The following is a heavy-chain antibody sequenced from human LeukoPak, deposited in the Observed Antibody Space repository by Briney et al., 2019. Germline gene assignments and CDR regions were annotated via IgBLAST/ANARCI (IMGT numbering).Heavy chain of an antibody. CDR2: INHSGST. Sequence: SETLSLTCAVYGGSFSGYYWSWIRQPPGKGLEWIGEINHSGSTNYNPSLKSRVTISVDTSKNQFSLRLSSVTAADTAVYYCAREDSSGSYPGDWGQGTLVPVSS. D-gene: IGHD3-22*01. J-gene: IGHJ4*02. CDR1: GGSFSGYY. V-gene: IGHV4-34*01. CDR3: AREDSSGSYPGD.